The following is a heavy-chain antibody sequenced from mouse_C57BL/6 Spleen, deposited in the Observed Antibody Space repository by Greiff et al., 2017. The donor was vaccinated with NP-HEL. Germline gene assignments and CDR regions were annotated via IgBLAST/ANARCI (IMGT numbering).Heavy chain of an antibody. CDR1: GYAFSSSW. V-gene: IGHV1-82*01. CDR2: LYPGDGDT. CDR3: ARSSGYSPYFDY. J-gene: IGHJ2*01. D-gene: IGHD2-12*01. Sequence: QVQLQQSGPELVKPGASVKISCKASGYAFSSSWMNWVKQRPGKGLEWIGRLYPGDGDTNYNGKFKGKATLTADKSSSTAYMQLSSLTSEDSAVYFCARSSGYSPYFDYWGQGTTLTVSS.